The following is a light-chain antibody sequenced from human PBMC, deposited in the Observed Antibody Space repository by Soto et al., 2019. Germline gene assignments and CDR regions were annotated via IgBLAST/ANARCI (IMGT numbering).Light chain of an antibody. CDR2: AAS. CDR1: QDISNY. CDR3: QQYNSAPRT. Sequence: DIQMPQSPSSLSASVGDRVTITCRASQDISNYLAWYQQKPGKVPKLLIYAASTLQSGVPSRFSGIGSGTDFTLNISGLQPEDVATYYCQQYNSAPRTFGEGTKVEIK. J-gene: IGKJ1*01. V-gene: IGKV1-27*01.